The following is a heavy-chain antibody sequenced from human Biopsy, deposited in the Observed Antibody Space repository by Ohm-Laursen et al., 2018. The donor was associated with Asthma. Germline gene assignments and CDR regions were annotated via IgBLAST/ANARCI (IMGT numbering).Heavy chain of an antibody. J-gene: IGHJ4*02. Sequence: SLRLSCSASGFTFSSYAMNWVRQAPGKGLEWVSGIRGNDGSTYYADSVKGRFTISRDNFKNTLYLQMNSLRAEDTAVYYCAREGHEYCSSTSCASFDYWGQGTLVTVSS. CDR3: AREGHEYCSSTSCASFDY. CDR2: IRGNDGST. V-gene: IGHV3-23*01. D-gene: IGHD2-2*01. CDR1: GFTFSSYA.